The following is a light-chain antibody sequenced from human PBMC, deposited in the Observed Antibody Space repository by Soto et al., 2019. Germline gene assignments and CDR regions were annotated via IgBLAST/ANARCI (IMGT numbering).Light chain of an antibody. J-gene: IGKJ2*01. V-gene: IGKV1-33*01. CDR1: QVITTY. CDR3: QQYENFPYT. Sequence: IQLTQSASFLSASVGDRVTITCQVSQVITTYLNWYQQKPVKAPELLIYDISTLEIGVPSRFSGSGSGTDFTFTITGLQPEDIATYFCQQYENFPYTFGQGTKLEI. CDR2: DIS.